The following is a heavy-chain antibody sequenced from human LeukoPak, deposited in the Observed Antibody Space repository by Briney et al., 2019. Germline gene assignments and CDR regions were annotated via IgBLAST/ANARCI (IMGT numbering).Heavy chain of an antibody. V-gene: IGHV3-48*02. CDR3: ARNGASPYGAFDI. CDR1: GFTFSSYS. J-gene: IGHJ3*02. D-gene: IGHD2-8*01. Sequence: GGSLRLSCAASGFTFSSYSMNWVRQAPGKGLEWVSYTSTSSSTIYYAGSVKGRFTISRDNAKNSLYLQMNSLRDEDTAVYYCARNGASPYGAFDIWGQGTMVTVSS. CDR2: TSTSSSTI.